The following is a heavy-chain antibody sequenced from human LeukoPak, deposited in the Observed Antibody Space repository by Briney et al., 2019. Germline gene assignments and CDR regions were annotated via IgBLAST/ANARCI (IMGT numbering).Heavy chain of an antibody. Sequence: SSVKVSCKASGGTFSSYTIGWVRQAPGQGLEWIGGIIPIFGTTNYAQKFQGRVTLSADEPTSTAYMELTSLRSEDTAVYYCARLIPAGGTGDAFDIWGQGTMITVSS. V-gene: IGHV1-69*01. D-gene: IGHD6-13*01. CDR2: IIPIFGTT. J-gene: IGHJ3*02. CDR1: GGTFSSYT. CDR3: ARLIPAGGTGDAFDI.